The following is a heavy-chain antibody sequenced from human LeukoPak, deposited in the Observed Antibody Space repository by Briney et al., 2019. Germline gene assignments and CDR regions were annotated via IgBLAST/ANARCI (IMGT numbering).Heavy chain of an antibody. V-gene: IGHV4-59*11. CDR3: ARVLRNWNYFDY. D-gene: IGHD1-1*01. Sequence: SETLSLTCTVSGGSISSHYWSWIRQPPGKGLEWIGYIYYSGSTNYNPSLESRVTISVDTSKNQFSLKLSSVTAADTAVYYCARVLRNWNYFDYWGQGTLVTVSS. J-gene: IGHJ4*02. CDR2: IYYSGST. CDR1: GGSISSHY.